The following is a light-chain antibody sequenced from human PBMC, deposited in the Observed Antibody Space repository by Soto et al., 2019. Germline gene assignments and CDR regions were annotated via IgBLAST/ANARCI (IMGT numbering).Light chain of an antibody. V-gene: IGKV3-20*01. J-gene: IGKJ2*01. CDR3: QQYGSSLYT. Sequence: EIVLTQSPGTLSLSPGERATLSCRASQSVSSSYLAWYQQKPGPAPRLLIYGASSRAAGIPDRFSGSGSGTDCTLTISRLEPEDFSLYYCQQYGSSLYTFGQGTKLEIK. CDR1: QSVSSSY. CDR2: GAS.